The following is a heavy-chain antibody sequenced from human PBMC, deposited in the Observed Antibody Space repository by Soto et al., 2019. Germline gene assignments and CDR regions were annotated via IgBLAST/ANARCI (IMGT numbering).Heavy chain of an antibody. CDR2: IIPIFGTA. CDR3: ARPGYDSSGYYKEIYYYGMDV. D-gene: IGHD3-22*01. Sequence: SVKVSCKASGGTFSSYAISWVRQAPGQGLEWMGGIIPIFGTANYAQKFQGRVTITADESTSTAYMELSSLRSEDTAVYYCARPGYDSSGYYKEIYYYGMDVWGQGTTVTVS. J-gene: IGHJ6*02. V-gene: IGHV1-69*13. CDR1: GGTFSSYA.